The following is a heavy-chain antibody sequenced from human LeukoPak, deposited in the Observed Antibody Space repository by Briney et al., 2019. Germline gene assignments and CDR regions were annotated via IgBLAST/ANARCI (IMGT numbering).Heavy chain of an antibody. V-gene: IGHV3-33*01. D-gene: IGHD2-2*01. Sequence: PGGSLRLSCAASGFTFSNYGMHWVRQAPGKGLEWVAVIWYDGTNTYYGDSVKDRFTISRDNSKNTLYLHMNSLRAEDTAVYYCARDRTSGYRLPVDYWGQGSLVSVSS. CDR1: GFTFSNYG. CDR2: IWYDGTNT. J-gene: IGHJ4*02. CDR3: ARDRTSGYRLPVDY.